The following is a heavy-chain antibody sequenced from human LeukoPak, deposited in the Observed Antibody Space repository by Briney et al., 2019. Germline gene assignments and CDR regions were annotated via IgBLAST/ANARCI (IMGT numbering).Heavy chain of an antibody. Sequence: KASETLSLTCAVSGGSISSGGYSWSWIRQPPGKGLEWIGYIYYSGSTYYNPSLKSRVTISVDTSKNQFSLKLSSVTAADTAVYYCARSRERYYDSSGVFDYWGQGTLVTVSS. J-gene: IGHJ4*02. D-gene: IGHD3-22*01. CDR2: IYYSGST. V-gene: IGHV4-31*11. CDR1: GGSISSGGYS. CDR3: ARSRERYYDSSGVFDY.